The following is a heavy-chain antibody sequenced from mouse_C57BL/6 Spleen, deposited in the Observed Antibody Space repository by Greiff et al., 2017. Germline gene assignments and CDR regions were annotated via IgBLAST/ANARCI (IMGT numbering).Heavy chain of an antibody. Sequence: LQQSGPGILQPSQTLSLTCSFSGFSLSTFGMGVGWIRQPSGKGLEWLAHIWWDDDKYYNPALKGRLTISKDTSKNQVFLKIANVDTADTATDYGARPYYYGSSSWFAYWGQGTLVTVSA. CDR3: ARPYYYGSSSWFAY. V-gene: IGHV8-8*01. D-gene: IGHD1-1*01. J-gene: IGHJ3*01. CDR1: GFSLSTFGMG. CDR2: IWWDDDK.